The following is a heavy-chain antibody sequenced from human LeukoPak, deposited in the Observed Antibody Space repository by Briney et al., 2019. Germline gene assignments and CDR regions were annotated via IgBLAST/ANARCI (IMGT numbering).Heavy chain of an antibody. J-gene: IGHJ4*02. CDR2: INPNSGGT. Sequence: GASVKVSCKASGYTFTGYYMHWVRQAPGQGLEWMGWINPNSGGTNYAKKFQGRVTMTRDTSISTAYMELSRLRSDDTAVYYCARDGPVLRFLEWLFENWGQGTLVTVSS. CDR3: ARDGPVLRFLEWLFEN. V-gene: IGHV1-2*02. D-gene: IGHD3-3*01. CDR1: GYTFTGYY.